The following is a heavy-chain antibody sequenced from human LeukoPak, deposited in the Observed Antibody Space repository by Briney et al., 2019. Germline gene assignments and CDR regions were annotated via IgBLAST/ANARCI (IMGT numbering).Heavy chain of an antibody. V-gene: IGHV3-30-3*01. CDR3: VREANFDY. CDR2: ISYAGSNK. J-gene: IGHJ4*02. Sequence: GGSLRLSCGASGFTFNRYRMKRGRKAAGKGLEWVAVISYAGSNKYYPDSVKGRFTISRDNSKNTLYLQMNSLRAEDTAVYYCVREANFDYWGQGTLVTVSS. CDR1: GFTFNRYR.